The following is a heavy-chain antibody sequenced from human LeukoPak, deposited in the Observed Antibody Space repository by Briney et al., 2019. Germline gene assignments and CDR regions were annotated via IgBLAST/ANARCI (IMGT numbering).Heavy chain of an antibody. V-gene: IGHV5-51*01. CDR1: GYSFTSYW. CDR2: IYPGDSDT. Sequence: GESLKISCKGSGYSFTSYWIGWVRQLPGKGLEWMGIIYPGDSDTRYSPSFQGQVTISADKSISTAYQQWSSLKASDTTMYYCARPIAAAGTDLGYWGQGTLVTVSS. CDR3: ARPIAAAGTDLGY. J-gene: IGHJ4*02. D-gene: IGHD6-13*01.